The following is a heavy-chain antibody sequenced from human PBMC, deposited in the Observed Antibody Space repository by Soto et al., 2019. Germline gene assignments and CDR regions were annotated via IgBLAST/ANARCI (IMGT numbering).Heavy chain of an antibody. D-gene: IGHD4-17*01. V-gene: IGHV4-31*03. CDR2: IYHSGTA. CDR1: GDSIRSGDHY. CDR3: ARVPFYGDYGRYFDS. J-gene: IGHJ4*02. Sequence: QVQLQESGPGLVKPSQTLSLTCTVSGDSIRSGDHYWSWIRQHPGKGLEWIGYIYHSGTAYYNPSLQSRVTTSVDTSKNQFSLKLSSVTAADTAVYYCARVPFYGDYGRYFDSWGQGTLVTVSS.